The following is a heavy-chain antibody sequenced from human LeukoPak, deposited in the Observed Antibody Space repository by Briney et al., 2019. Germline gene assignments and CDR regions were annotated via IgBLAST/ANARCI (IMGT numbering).Heavy chain of an antibody. CDR1: GFTFSIYS. Sequence: PGGSLRLSCAASGFTFSIYSMNWVRQAPGKGLEWVSSISSSSSYIYYADSVKGRFTISRDNAKNSLYLQMNSLRAEDTAVYYCARDINVRGGAYYYYGMDVWGQGTTVTVSS. V-gene: IGHV3-21*01. J-gene: IGHJ6*02. CDR2: ISSSSSYI. CDR3: ARDINVRGGAYYYYGMDV. D-gene: IGHD3-10*02.